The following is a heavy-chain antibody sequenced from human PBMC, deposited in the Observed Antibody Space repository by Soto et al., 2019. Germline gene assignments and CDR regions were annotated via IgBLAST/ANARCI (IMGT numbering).Heavy chain of an antibody. CDR2: INPNSGGT. J-gene: IGHJ4*02. CDR3: ARAGQLADFDY. CDR1: GYTFTVFY. D-gene: IGHD1-1*01. V-gene: IGHV1-2*04. Sequence: EASLTVSCKASGYTFTVFYMHWVRQAPGQGLEWMGWINPNSGGTNYAQKFQVWVTMTRDTSISTAYMELSRLRSDDTAVYYCARAGQLADFDYWGQGTLVTVSS.